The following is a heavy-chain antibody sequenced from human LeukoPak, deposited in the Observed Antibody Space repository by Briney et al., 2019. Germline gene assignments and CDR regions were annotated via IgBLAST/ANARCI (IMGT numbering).Heavy chain of an antibody. D-gene: IGHD6-13*01. J-gene: IGHJ5*02. CDR1: GYTFTGHF. V-gene: IGHV1-2*02. CDR3: AREGTPSSSPNWFDP. Sequence: ASVKVSCKASGYTFTGHFMHWVRQAPGQGLEWMGWINPNDGGTNFAQRFQGRVTMTRDTSISTAYLELSSLRSDDTAVYYCAREGTPSSSPNWFDPWGQGTLVTVSS. CDR2: INPNDGGT.